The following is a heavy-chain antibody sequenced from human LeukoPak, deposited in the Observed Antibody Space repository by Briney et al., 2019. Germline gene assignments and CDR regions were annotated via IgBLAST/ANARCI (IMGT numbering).Heavy chain of an antibody. V-gene: IGHV3-23*01. CDR1: GFTFSSYA. J-gene: IGHJ6*03. CDR3: AKSAESGLYCSSTSCDLNYYYMDV. D-gene: IGHD2-2*01. CDR2: ISGSGGST. Sequence: GGSLRLSCAASGFTFSSYAMSWVRQAPGKGLEWVSAISGSGGSTYYADSVKGRFTISRDNSKNTLYLQMNSLRAEDTAVYYCAKSAESGLYCSSTSCDLNYYYMDVWGKGTTVTVSS.